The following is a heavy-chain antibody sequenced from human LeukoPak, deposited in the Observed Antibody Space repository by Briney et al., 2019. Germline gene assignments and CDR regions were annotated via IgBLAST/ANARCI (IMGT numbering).Heavy chain of an antibody. CDR3: ARMNKVWVGATAGYYFDY. CDR1: GGSISSGGYY. D-gene: IGHD1-26*01. Sequence: SETLSLTCTVSGGSISSGGYYWSWIRQPPGKGLEWIGSIYHSGSTYYNPSLKSRVTISVDRSKNQFSLKLSSVTALDTAVYHCARMNKVWVGATAGYYFDYWGQGTLVTVSS. J-gene: IGHJ4*02. V-gene: IGHV4-30-2*01. CDR2: IYHSGST.